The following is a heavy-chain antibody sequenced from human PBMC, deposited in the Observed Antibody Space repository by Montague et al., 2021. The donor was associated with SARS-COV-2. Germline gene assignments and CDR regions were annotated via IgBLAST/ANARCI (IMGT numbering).Heavy chain of an antibody. D-gene: IGHD6-13*01. Sequence: SDTLSLTCTVSGGSISSSSYYWGWIRQPPERGLEWIGSIYYSGSTYYNPSLKSRVTISVDTSKNQFSLKLSSVTAADTAVYYCARVGRQQLVRLSGMDVWGQGTTVTVSS. V-gene: IGHV4-39*07. CDR1: GGSISSSSYY. CDR3: ARVGRQQLVRLSGMDV. J-gene: IGHJ6*02. CDR2: IYYSGST.